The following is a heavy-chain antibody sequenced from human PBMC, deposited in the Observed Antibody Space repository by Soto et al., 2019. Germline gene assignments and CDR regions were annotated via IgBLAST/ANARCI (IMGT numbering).Heavy chain of an antibody. CDR3: ARVVGSGIFDD. CDR2: IYYSGST. J-gene: IGHJ4*02. D-gene: IGHD3-10*01. Sequence: ILSLPCTVSGGSVSSGSYYWSWIRQPPGKGLEWIGYIYYSGSTNYNPSLKSRVTISVDTSKNQFSLKLSSVTAADTAVYYCARVVGSGIFDDWGQGTLVTVSS. V-gene: IGHV4-61*01. CDR1: GGSVSSGSYY.